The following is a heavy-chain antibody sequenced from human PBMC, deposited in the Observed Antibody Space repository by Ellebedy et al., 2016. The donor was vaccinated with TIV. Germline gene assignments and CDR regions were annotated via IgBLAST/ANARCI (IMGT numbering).Heavy chain of an antibody. Sequence: GESLKISXVTSGFIFSRYGMHWARQAPGKGLEWVAIMSNDGDRKVYGKSVKGRFTISRDNSENTLYLQMNSLRAEDTAVYYCAKGKLDEFSFLTDYWGQGTLVTVSP. CDR1: GFIFSRYG. V-gene: IGHV3-30*18. D-gene: IGHD6-6*01. J-gene: IGHJ4*02. CDR2: MSNDGDRK. CDR3: AKGKLDEFSFLTDY.